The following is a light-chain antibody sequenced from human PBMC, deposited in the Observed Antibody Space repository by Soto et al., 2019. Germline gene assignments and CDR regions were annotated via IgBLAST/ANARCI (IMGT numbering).Light chain of an antibody. Sequence: DIQLTQTPSTLSASVGDEVTITCRASQTISRWLAWYQQKPGRAPKLLIYDASTLESGVPSRFSGSGSETEFTLTISRLRPDDFATYYCRQYNSYWTFGQGTKVDI. CDR2: DAS. CDR1: QTISRW. V-gene: IGKV1-5*01. J-gene: IGKJ1*01. CDR3: RQYNSYWT.